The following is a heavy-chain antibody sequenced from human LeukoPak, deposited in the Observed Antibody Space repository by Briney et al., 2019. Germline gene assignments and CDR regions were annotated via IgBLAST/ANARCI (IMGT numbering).Heavy chain of an antibody. CDR3: ARGTMVRGVIPSYYYGMDV. J-gene: IGHJ6*04. CDR1: GYTFTSYG. V-gene: IGHV1-18*04. Sequence: GASVKVSRKASGYTFTSYGISWVRQAPGQGLEWMGWISAYNGNTNYAQKLQGRVTMTTDTSTSTAYMELRSLRSDDTAVYYCARGTMVRGVIPSYYYGMDVWGKGTTVTVSS. D-gene: IGHD3-10*01. CDR2: ISAYNGNT.